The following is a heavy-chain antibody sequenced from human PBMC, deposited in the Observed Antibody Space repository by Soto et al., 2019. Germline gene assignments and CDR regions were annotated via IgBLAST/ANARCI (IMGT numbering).Heavy chain of an antibody. CDR1: GASISNSDYY. V-gene: IGHV4-39*01. CDR2: VFYNDNT. J-gene: IGHJ6*02. D-gene: IGHD3-10*01. CDR3: ARHQYGYGLDV. Sequence: QLQLQEPGPGLLKPSETLSLTCAVSGASISNSDYYWGWIRQPPGKGLEWSGSVFYNDNTYYSPSLKSRLTISRDTSKNQFSLKLNSVTAADTAVYFCARHQYGYGLDVWGQGTTVTVSS.